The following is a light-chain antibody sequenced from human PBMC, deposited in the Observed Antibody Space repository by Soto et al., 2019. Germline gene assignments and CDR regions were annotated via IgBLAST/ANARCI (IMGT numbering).Light chain of an antibody. J-gene: IGKJ2*01. Sequence: DIQMNQSPSSLSASVGARVTITCRASQSISSYLNWYQQKPWKAPKLLIYAASSLQSGVPVRFSASGSGTDFTLTISSLQPEDFATYYWQQSYSTPLTLGQGTKLEIK. CDR3: QQSYSTPLT. V-gene: IGKV1-39*01. CDR1: QSISSY. CDR2: AAS.